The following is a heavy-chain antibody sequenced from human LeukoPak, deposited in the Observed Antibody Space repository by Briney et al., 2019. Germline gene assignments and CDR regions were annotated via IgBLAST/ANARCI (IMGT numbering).Heavy chain of an antibody. CDR1: EYTFTDYD. J-gene: IGHJ4*02. V-gene: IGHV1-2*02. D-gene: IGHD5-12*01. Sequence: ASVKVSCKASEYTFTDYDMHWVRQAPGQGLEWMGWINPNSGGTNYAQRFQVRVTMTRDTSISTAYMELSRLRSDDTAVYYCTRAYTGFEAFDYWGQGTLVTVSS. CDR2: INPNSGGT. CDR3: TRAYTGFEAFDY.